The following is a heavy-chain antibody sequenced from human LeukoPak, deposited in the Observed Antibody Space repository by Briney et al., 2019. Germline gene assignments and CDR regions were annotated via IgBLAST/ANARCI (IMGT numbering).Heavy chain of an antibody. CDR3: AKKIDSGSYPLDY. Sequence: GGSLRLSCAASGFTFSDYYMSWIRQAPGKGLEWVSYISSSGSTIYYADSVRGRFTISRDNSKSTLYLQMTSLRAEDTGVYYCAKKIDSGSYPLDYWGQGTLVTISS. CDR2: ISSSGSTI. V-gene: IGHV3-11*01. CDR1: GFTFSDYY. J-gene: IGHJ4*02. D-gene: IGHD3-10*01.